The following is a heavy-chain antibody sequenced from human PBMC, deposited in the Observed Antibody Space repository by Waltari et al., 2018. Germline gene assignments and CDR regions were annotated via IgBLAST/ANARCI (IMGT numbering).Heavy chain of an antibody. D-gene: IGHD2-15*01. J-gene: IGHJ5*02. V-gene: IGHV4-39*07. Sequence: QLQLQESGPGLVKPSETLSLTCIVSGGSISISSHYWDWIRQPPGKGLAWIGSIYYNGRTQSNPSLKTRVTMSVDTSKNQFSLKMTSVTAADTAMYYCARGGTPDGWFDPWGQGTLVNVSS. CDR1: GGSISISSHY. CDR2: IYYNGRT. CDR3: ARGGTPDGWFDP.